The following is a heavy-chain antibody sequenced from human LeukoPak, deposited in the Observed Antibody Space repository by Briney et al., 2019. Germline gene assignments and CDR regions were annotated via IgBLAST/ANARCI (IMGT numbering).Heavy chain of an antibody. J-gene: IGHJ3*02. V-gene: IGHV1-69*05. CDR1: GGTFSSYA. CDR2: IIPIFGTA. Sequence: ASVKVSCKASGGTFSSYAISWVRQAPGQGLGWMGRIIPIFGTANYAQKFQGRVTITTDESTSTAYMELSSLRSEDTAVYYCASNGRGMTTFRSGGVNAFDIWGQGTMVTVSS. D-gene: IGHD3-16*01. CDR3: ASNGRGMTTFRSGGVNAFDI.